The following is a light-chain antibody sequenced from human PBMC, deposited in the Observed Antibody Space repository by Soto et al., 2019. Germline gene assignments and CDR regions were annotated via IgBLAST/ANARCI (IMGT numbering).Light chain of an antibody. CDR3: QQYVTYPRT. J-gene: IGKJ4*02. CDR1: QSLSDW. Sequence: DIPLTQSPSTLSESVGDRVTITCRASQSLSDWLAWYQQIPGTAPKLLIYRASSLEVGVPSRFSGSGSGTEFTLTISSLQPDDFATYYCQQYVTYPRTFGGGTKVEIK. V-gene: IGKV1-5*03. CDR2: RAS.